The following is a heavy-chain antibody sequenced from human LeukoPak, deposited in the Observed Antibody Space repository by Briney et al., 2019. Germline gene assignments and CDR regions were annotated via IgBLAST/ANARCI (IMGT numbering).Heavy chain of an antibody. V-gene: IGHV3-20*04. CDR2: INCNGDST. CDR1: GFTFDDYG. Sequence: PGGSLRLSCAASGFTFDDYGMSWVRQAPRKRLEWVSNINCNGDSTDYADSVKGRFTISRDNGKNSLYLKMNSLRAEDTALYYCAKDRWLATITYFDYWGQGTLVTVSS. CDR3: AKDRWLATITYFDY. J-gene: IGHJ4*02. D-gene: IGHD5-24*01.